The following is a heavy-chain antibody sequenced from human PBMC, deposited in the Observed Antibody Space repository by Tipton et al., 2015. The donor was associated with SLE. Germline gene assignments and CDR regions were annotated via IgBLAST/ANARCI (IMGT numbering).Heavy chain of an antibody. J-gene: IGHJ6*02. CDR3: ATLHSGYDYYYYGMDV. CDR1: GGSISSYY. D-gene: IGHD5-12*01. CDR2: IYTRGST. Sequence: TLSLTCTVSGGSISSYYWSWIRQSAGKGLEWIGRIYTRGSTNYNPSLKSRVTISVDTSKNQFSLKLSSVTAADTAVYYCATLHSGYDYYYYGMDVWGQGTTVTVSS. V-gene: IGHV4-4*07.